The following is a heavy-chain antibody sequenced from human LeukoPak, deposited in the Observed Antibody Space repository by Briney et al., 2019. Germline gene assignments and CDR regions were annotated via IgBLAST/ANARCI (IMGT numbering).Heavy chain of an antibody. Sequence: SETLSLTCTVSSYSISSGYFWGWIRPPPGKGLEWIGSFYHSGITYYNPSLKSRVTISVEMSKNQFSLKLNSVTAADTAVYCARVTTSGYYYFDSWGQGTLVTVSS. V-gene: IGHV4-38-2*02. CDR2: FYHSGIT. CDR1: SYSISSGYF. D-gene: IGHD5-12*01. J-gene: IGHJ4*02. CDR3: ARVTTSGYYYFDS.